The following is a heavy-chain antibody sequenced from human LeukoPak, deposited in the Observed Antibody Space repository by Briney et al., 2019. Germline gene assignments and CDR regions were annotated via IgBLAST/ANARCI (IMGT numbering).Heavy chain of an antibody. Sequence: GGSLRLSCAASGFTFSSYGMHWVRQAPGKGLEWVAVIWYDGSNKYYADSVKGRFTISRDNSKNTLYLQMNSPRAEDTAVYYCASLMAAEDYWGQGTLVTASS. J-gene: IGHJ4*02. CDR1: GFTFSSYG. D-gene: IGHD2-8*01. CDR2: IWYDGSNK. V-gene: IGHV3-33*01. CDR3: ASLMAAEDY.